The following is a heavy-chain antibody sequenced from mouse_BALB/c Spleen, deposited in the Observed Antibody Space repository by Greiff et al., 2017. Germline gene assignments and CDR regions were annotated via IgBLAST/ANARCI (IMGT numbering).Heavy chain of an antibody. J-gene: IGHJ4*01. CDR1: GFSLTSYG. V-gene: IGHV2-9*02. CDR3: ARDPSFYYGSSYDAMDY. CDR2: IWAGGST. Sequence: VKLQESGPGLVAPSQSLSITCTVSGFSLTSYGVHWVRQPPGKGLEWLGVIWAGGSTNYNSALMSRLSISKDNSKSQVFLKMNSLQTDDTAMYYCARDPSFYYGSSYDAMDYWGQGTSVTVSS. D-gene: IGHD1-1*01.